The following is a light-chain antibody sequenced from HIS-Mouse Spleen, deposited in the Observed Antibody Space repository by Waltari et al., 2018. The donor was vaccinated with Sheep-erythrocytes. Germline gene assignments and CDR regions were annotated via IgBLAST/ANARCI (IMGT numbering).Light chain of an antibody. V-gene: IGKV1-39*01. CDR1: QSISSY. J-gene: IGKJ4*01. CDR3: QQSYSTPPLT. Sequence: DIQMTQSPSSLSASVGDRVTITCRASQSISSYLNWYQQKPGKAPKLLIYAASSLQSGVPSRFSGIGSGTEFTLTISSLQPEDFATYYCQQSYSTPPLTFGGGTKVEIK. CDR2: AAS.